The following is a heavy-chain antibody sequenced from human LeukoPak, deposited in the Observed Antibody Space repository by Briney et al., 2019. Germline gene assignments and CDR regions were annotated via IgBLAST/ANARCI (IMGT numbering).Heavy chain of an antibody. J-gene: IGHJ5*02. V-gene: IGHV6-1*01. CDR1: GDSVSSNSAA. CDR2: SYYRSKWYN. Sequence: SQTLSLTCAISGDSVSSNSAAWNWIRQSPSRGLEWLGRSYYRSKWYNDYAVSVKSRISINPDTSKNQFSLQLNSVTPEDTAVYYCARQIVVVPTAMVMGWFDPWGQGTPVTVSS. D-gene: IGHD2-2*01. CDR3: ARQIVVVPTAMVMGWFDP.